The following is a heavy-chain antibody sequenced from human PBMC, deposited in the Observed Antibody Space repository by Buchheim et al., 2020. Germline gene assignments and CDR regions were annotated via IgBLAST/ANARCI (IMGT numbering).Heavy chain of an antibody. J-gene: IGHJ6*03. CDR1: GGTFSSYA. Sequence: QVQLVQSGAEVKKPGSSVKVSCKASGGTFSSYAISWVRQAPGQGLEWMGGIIPIFGTANYAQKFQGRVTITADESTRTAYMELSSLRSEDTAVYYCARAPLRYSSSSHYYYYYYMDVWGKGTT. V-gene: IGHV1-69*01. CDR3: ARAPLRYSSSSHYYYYYYMDV. CDR2: IIPIFGTA. D-gene: IGHD6-6*01.